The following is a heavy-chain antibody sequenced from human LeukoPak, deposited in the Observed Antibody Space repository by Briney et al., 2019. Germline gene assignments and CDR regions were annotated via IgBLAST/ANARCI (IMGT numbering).Heavy chain of an antibody. CDR3: ARDGTGCSSSWQIQNWFDP. J-gene: IGHJ5*02. V-gene: IGHV1-18*01. CDR1: GGTFTSYG. D-gene: IGHD6-13*01. Sequence: GASVKVSCKASGGTFTSYGISWVRQAPGQGLEWMGWISAYSGNTNYAQKLQGRVTMTRDMSTSTVYMELSSLRSEDTAVYYCARDGTGCSSSWQIQNWFDPWGQGTLVTVSS. CDR2: ISAYSGNT.